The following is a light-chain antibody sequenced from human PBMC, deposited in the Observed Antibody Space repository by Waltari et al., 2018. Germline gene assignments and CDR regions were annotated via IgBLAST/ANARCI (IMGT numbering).Light chain of an antibody. CDR3: QSYDSSLSGVL. J-gene: IGLJ2*01. CDR1: SSNIGAGSG. Sequence: QSVLTQPPSVSGAPGQRVTISCTGSSSNIGAGSGVHWYQQLPGTAPKLLIYGNTHRPSGVPDRFSGSKSGTSASLAITGLQAEDEADYYCQSYDSSLSGVLFGGGTKLTVL. CDR2: GNT. V-gene: IGLV1-40*01.